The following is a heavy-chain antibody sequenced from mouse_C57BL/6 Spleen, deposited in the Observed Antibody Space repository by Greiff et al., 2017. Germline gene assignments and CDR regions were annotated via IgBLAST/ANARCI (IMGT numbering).Heavy chain of an antibody. D-gene: IGHD1-1*01. CDR2: INPSTGGT. CDR1: GYSFTSYY. CDR3: ARRTYGYYFDY. Sequence: VQLQQSGPELVKPGASVKISCKASGYSFTSYYMNWVKQSPEKSLEWIGEINPSTGGTTYNQKFKAKATLTVDKSSSTAYMQLKSLTSEDSAVYYCARRTYGYYFDYWGQGTTLTVSS. V-gene: IGHV1-42*01. J-gene: IGHJ2*01.